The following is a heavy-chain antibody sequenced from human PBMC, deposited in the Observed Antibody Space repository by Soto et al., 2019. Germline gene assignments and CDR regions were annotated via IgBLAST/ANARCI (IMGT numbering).Heavy chain of an antibody. CDR1: GFTFSDYY. CDR3: ARDLLATNYYFDY. V-gene: IGHV3-11*01. D-gene: IGHD5-12*01. J-gene: IGHJ4*02. Sequence: QVQLVESGGGLVEPGGSLRLSCAASGFTFSDYYMGWIRQAPGKGLEWVSYIRTNGYTKYYADSVRGRFTISRDNAKNSLYLEMNSLRVEDTAVYYCARDLLATNYYFDYWGQGTLVTVSS. CDR2: IRTNGYTK.